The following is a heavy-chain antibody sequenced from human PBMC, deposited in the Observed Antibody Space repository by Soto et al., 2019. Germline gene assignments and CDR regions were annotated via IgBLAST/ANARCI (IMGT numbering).Heavy chain of an antibody. CDR3: ARVFTGRWFDP. CDR1: GGPFSSYA. D-gene: IGHD3-10*02. J-gene: IGHJ5*02. Sequence: QVQLVQSGAEVKKPGSSVKVSCTASGGPFSSYAINWGRQAPGQGLEWMGVITPMFGAPHYAQNFTGRITITADKSTNTAYMELSSLTSGDTAVYFWARVFTGRWFDPWGQGTLVTVSS. CDR2: ITPMFGAP. V-gene: IGHV1-69*06.